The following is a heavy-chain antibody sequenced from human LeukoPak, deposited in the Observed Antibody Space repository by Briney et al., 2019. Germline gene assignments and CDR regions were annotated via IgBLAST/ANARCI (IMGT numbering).Heavy chain of an antibody. CDR2: IYYRGTT. D-gene: IGHD2-15*01. V-gene: IGHV4-59*01. CDR1: GVSISSYY. Sequence: PSETLSLTCTVSGVSISSYYWSWIRQPPGKGLEWIGYIYYRGTTNYNPSLKSRVTISVDTSKNQFSLKLSSVTAADTAVYYCAREAASIDYWGQGTLVTVSS. J-gene: IGHJ4*02. CDR3: AREAASIDY.